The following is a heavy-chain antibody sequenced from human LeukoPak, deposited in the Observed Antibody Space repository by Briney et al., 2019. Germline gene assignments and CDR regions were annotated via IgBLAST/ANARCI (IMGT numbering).Heavy chain of an antibody. D-gene: IGHD6-13*01. CDR3: ARARGQQLWLDY. Sequence: SVKVSCKASGVTFDSYSMSWVRQAPGQGLEWMGGIIPIFGAPNYAQKLQGRVTITTDESTSTAYMHLRSLRSDDTAVYYCARARGQQLWLDYWGQGTLVTVSS. V-gene: IGHV1-69*05. J-gene: IGHJ4*02. CDR2: IIPIFGAP. CDR1: GVTFDSYS.